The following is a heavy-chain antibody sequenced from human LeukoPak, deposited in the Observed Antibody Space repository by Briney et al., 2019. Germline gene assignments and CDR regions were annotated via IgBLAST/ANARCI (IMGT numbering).Heavy chain of an antibody. CDR2: ISGSGGST. Sequence: TGGSLRLSCAASGFTFSSYAMSWVRQAPGKGLEWVSAISGSGGSTYYADSVKGRFTISRDNSKNTLYLQMNSLRAEDTAVYYCAKSDPTYCSSTSCTKIPVDYWGQGTLVTVSS. CDR1: GFTFSSYA. V-gene: IGHV3-23*01. D-gene: IGHD2-2*01. CDR3: AKSDPTYCSSTSCTKIPVDY. J-gene: IGHJ4*02.